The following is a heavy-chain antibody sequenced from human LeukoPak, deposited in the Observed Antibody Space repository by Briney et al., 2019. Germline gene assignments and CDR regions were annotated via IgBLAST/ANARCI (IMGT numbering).Heavy chain of an antibody. V-gene: IGHV4-39*01. CDR1: GGSISSGSYY. CDR2: IYYSGST. J-gene: IGHJ4*02. Sequence: PSETLSLTCTVSGGSISSGSYYWGWIRQPPGKGLEWIATIYYSGSTYYNSSLKSRVTISVDTSKNQFSLRLSSVTAADTAVYYCARHHCSIISCARVGVIDYWGQGTQVTVSS. CDR3: ARHHCSIISCARVGVIDY. D-gene: IGHD2-2*01.